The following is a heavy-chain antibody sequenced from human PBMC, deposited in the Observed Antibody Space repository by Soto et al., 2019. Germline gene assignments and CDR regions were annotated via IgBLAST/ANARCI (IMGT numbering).Heavy chain of an antibody. CDR2: IWYDGSNK. Sequence: QVQLVESGGGVVQPGRSLRLSCAASGFTFNSYGMHWVRQAPGKGLEWVAVIWYDGSNKYYGDSVKGRFTISRDNSKNTMYLQMNSLRDEDTAVYYCARDRPNSGFDYWGQGPLVTVSS. CDR1: GFTFNSYG. D-gene: IGHD7-27*01. CDR3: ARDRPNSGFDY. V-gene: IGHV3-33*01. J-gene: IGHJ4*02.